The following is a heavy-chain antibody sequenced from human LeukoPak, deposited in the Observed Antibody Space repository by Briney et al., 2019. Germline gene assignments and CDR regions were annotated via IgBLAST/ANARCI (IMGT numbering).Heavy chain of an antibody. CDR3: ARDRRIVVVVAAARFDY. CDR1: GFTFSSYS. J-gene: IGHJ4*02. V-gene: IGHV3-48*01. Sequence: GGSLRLSCAASGFTFSSYSMNWVRQAPGKGLEWVSYISSSSSTIYYADSVKGRFTISRDNAKNSLYLQMNSLRAEDTAVYYCARDRRIVVVVAAARFDYWGQGTLVTVSS. D-gene: IGHD2-15*01. CDR2: ISSSSSTI.